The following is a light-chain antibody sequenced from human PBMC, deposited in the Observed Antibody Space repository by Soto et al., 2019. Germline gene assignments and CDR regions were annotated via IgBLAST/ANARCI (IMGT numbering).Light chain of an antibody. V-gene: IGKV1-12*01. CDR3: QQANSFPIT. J-gene: IGKJ5*01. Sequence: DIQMTQSPSSVSASVGDRVTITCRASQGISSWLAWYQKKPGKAPNLLIYAASSLQIGVPSRFSGSESGTDFTLTISSLQPEDCAIYFCQQANSFPITFGQGTRLEIK. CDR2: AAS. CDR1: QGISSW.